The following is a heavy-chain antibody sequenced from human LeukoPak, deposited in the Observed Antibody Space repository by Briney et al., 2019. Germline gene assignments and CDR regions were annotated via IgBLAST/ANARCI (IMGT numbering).Heavy chain of an antibody. Sequence: AAVKVSCKASGYRFTCHYIQWVRQAPEQGLEWMGWINPNSGGTKYAQRFQGRVTMTRDTSINTASMEMTRLKSDDTAVYYCARDRLSLSSPGYYYYGMDVWGQGTTVTVSS. J-gene: IGHJ6*02. CDR1: GYRFTCHY. CDR2: INPNSGGT. V-gene: IGHV1-2*02. CDR3: ARDRLSLSSPGYYYYGMDV. D-gene: IGHD6-13*01.